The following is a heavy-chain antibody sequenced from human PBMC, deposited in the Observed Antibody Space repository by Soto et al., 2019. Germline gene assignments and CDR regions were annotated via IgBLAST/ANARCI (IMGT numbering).Heavy chain of an antibody. D-gene: IGHD6-13*01. Sequence: PGGSLRLSCAASGFTFSDYYMSWIRQAPGKGLEWVSYISSSGSTIYYADSVKGRVTISRDNSKNTLYLQMNSLRAEDTAEDYHAQVKRFEQQLVPWGQGTLVTVSS. CDR1: GFTFSDYY. J-gene: IGHJ5*02. CDR3: AQVKRFEQQLVP. V-gene: IGHV3-11*01. CDR2: ISSSGSTI.